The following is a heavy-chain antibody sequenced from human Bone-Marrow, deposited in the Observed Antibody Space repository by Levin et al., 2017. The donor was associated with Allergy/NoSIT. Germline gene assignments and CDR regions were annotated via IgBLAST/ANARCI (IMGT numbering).Heavy chain of an antibody. J-gene: IGHJ5*02. CDR3: AKDRWGWFDP. CDR2: ISYDGSNK. D-gene: IGHD4-23*01. CDR1: GFTFSSYG. Sequence: GGSLRLSCAASGFTFSSYGMHWVRQAPGKGLEWVAVISYDGSNKYYADSVKGRFTISRDNSKNTLYLQMNSLRAEDTAVYYCAKDRWGWFDPWGQGTLVTVSS. V-gene: IGHV3-30*18.